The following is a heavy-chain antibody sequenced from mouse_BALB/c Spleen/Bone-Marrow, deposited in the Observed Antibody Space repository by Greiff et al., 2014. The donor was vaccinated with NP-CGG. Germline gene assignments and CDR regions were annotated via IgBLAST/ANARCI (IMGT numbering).Heavy chain of an antibody. CDR2: IDPANGNT. J-gene: IGHJ4*01. V-gene: IGHV14-3*02. D-gene: IGHD2-10*01. CDR3: ARAYYGNFPYAMDY. CDR1: GFNIKDTY. Sequence: EVKLVESGAELVKPGASVKLSCTASGFNIKDTYMHWVEQRPEQGLEWIGRIDPANGNTKYDPKFQGKATITADTSSNPAYLQLRSLTSEYTAVYFCARAYYGNFPYAMDYWGQGTSVTVNS.